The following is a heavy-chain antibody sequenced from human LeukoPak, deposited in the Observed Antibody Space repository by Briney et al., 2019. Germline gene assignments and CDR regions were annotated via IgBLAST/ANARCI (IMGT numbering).Heavy chain of an antibody. J-gene: IGHJ4*02. CDR3: ARYSYDFWSGYYRYYFDY. CDR2: IYYSGST. Sequence: SQTLSLTRTVSGGSISSYYWSWIRQPPGKGLEWIGYIYYSGSTNYNPSLKSRVTISVDTSKNQFSLKLSSVTAADTAAYYCARYSYDFWSGYYRYYFDYWGQGTLVTVSS. V-gene: IGHV4-59*08. CDR1: GGSISSYY. D-gene: IGHD3-3*01.